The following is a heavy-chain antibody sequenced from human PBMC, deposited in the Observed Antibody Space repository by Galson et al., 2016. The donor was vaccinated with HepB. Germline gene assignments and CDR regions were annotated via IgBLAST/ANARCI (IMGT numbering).Heavy chain of an antibody. Sequence: SETLSLTCSVSDDSIINYYWSWIRQPPGKGLEWIGHIYYSGTTNYNPSLKSRVTISVDTSQNQFSLKLTSVTTADTAVYFCARVGRFGGWYEWGWFDPWGQGTLVTVSS. CDR2: IYYSGTT. CDR3: ARVGRFGGWYEWGWFDP. CDR1: DDSIINYY. D-gene: IGHD6-19*01. V-gene: IGHV4-59*01. J-gene: IGHJ5*02.